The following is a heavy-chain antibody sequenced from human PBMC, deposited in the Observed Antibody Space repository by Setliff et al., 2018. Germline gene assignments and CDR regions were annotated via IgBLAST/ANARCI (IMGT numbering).Heavy chain of an antibody. CDR2: IYYSGST. D-gene: IGHD6-19*01. CDR3: ARGNSRSSVWYVVPHFDY. CDR1: GGSISSRNYY. J-gene: IGHJ4*02. Sequence: SETLSLTCTVSGGSISSRNYYWGWIRQPPGKGLEWIGSIYYSGSTYYNPSLKSRITISVDTSKNQFSLKLSSVTAADTAVYYCARGNSRSSVWYVVPHFDYWGQGTLVTVSS. V-gene: IGHV4-39*01.